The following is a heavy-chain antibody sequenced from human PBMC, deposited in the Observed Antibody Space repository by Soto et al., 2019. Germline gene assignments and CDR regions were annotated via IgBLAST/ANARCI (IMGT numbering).Heavy chain of an antibody. J-gene: IGHJ3*02. D-gene: IGHD3-3*01. V-gene: IGHV3-33*01. Sequence: GGSLRLSCAASGFTFNNYGMHWVRQAPGKGLEWVAVIWSDGSNKFYADSVKGRFTISRDNSKNMLYLHMSSLRAGDTAVYYCARDNTIFGVIIRDDAFDMWGQGTMVTVSS. CDR1: GFTFNNYG. CDR3: ARDNTIFGVIIRDDAFDM. CDR2: IWSDGSNK.